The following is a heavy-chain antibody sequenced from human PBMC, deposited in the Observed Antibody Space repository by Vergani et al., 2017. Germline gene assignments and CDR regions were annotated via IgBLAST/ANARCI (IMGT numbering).Heavy chain of an antibody. CDR1: GGSISSGSYY. J-gene: IGHJ4*02. CDR2: IYTSVST. Sequence: QVQLQESGPGLVKPSQTLSPTCTVPGGSISSGSYYWSWIRQPAGKGLGWIGRIYTSVSTNYNPSLKSRVTMSVDTSKNQFSLKLSSVTAADTAVYYCAREGSNYFDYWGQGTLVTVSS. CDR3: AREGSNYFDY. V-gene: IGHV4-61*02.